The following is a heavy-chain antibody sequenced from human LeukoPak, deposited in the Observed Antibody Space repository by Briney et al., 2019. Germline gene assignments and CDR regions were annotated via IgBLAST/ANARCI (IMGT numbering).Heavy chain of an antibody. Sequence: GGSLRLSCAASGFTFSSYDMSWVRQAPWKGLEWVSGISGSGGSSFYADSVKGRFTISRDNSKNTLYLQMNSLRAEDTAVYYCAKGRGYSYAAFDYWGQGTLVTVSS. CDR3: AKGRGYSYAAFDY. CDR2: ISGSGGSS. CDR1: GFTFSSYD. J-gene: IGHJ4*02. D-gene: IGHD1-26*01. V-gene: IGHV3-23*01.